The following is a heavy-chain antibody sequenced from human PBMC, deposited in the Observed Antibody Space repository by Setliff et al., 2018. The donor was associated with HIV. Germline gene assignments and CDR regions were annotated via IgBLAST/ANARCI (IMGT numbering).Heavy chain of an antibody. J-gene: IGHJ6*03. CDR2: IYTSGST. Sequence: TLSLTCTVSGGSIISGSNYWSWIRQPAGKGLEWIGRIYTSGSTNYNPSLKSRVTMSVDTSKNQFSLNLNSVTAADTAVYYCARTGRSSTWWGPHYYYYMDVWGKGTTVTVSS. V-gene: IGHV4-61*02. CDR1: GGSIISGSNY. D-gene: IGHD2-21*02. CDR3: ARTGRSSTWWGPHYYYYMDV.